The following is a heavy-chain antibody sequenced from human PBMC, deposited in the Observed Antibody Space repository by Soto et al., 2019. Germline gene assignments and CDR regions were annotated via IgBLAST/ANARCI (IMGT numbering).Heavy chain of an antibody. CDR2: ISGGSAYI. Sequence: PGGSLRLSCVGPGFIFSSYYMNWVRQAPGKGLEWVSSISGGSAYIYYADSVKGRFTISRDNAKNSLHLEMNSLRVEDTAVYYCVRVWRLVGRYGMAVWAQCPTVTGSS. J-gene: IGHJ6*02. V-gene: IGHV3-21*01. D-gene: IGHD6-25*01. CDR1: GFIFSSYY. CDR3: VRVWRLVGRYGMAV.